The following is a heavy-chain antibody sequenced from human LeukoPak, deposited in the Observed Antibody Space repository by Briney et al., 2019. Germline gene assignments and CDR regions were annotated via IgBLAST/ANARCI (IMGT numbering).Heavy chain of an antibody. J-gene: IGHJ4*02. V-gene: IGHV1-69*05. D-gene: IGHD6-6*01. CDR3: ARGYSSSGRGLDY. CDR2: IIPIFGTA. CDR1: GGTFSSYA. Sequence: SVKVSCKASGGTFSSYATSWVRQAPGQGLEWMGGIIPIFGTANYAQKFQGRVTITTDESTSTAYMELSSLRSEDTAVYYCARGYSSSGRGLDYWGQGTLVTVSS.